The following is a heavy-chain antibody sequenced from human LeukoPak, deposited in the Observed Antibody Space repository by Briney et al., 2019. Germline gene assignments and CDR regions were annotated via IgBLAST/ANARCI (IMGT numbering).Heavy chain of an antibody. J-gene: IGHJ5*02. CDR1: GFTFSSYW. D-gene: IGHD3-3*01. CDR3: ARSIFGVVGNWFDP. Sequence: PGGSLRLSCAASGFTFSSYWMSWVRQAPGKGLEWVSNIKQDGSEKYYVDSVKGRFTISRDNAKNSLYLQMNSLRAEDTAVYYCARSIFGVVGNWFDPWGPGTLVTVSS. CDR2: IKQDGSEK. V-gene: IGHV3-7*01.